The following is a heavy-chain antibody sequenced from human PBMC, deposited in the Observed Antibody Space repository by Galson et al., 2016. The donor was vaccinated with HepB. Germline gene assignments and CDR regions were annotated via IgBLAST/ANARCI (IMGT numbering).Heavy chain of an antibody. V-gene: IGHV3-23*01. J-gene: IGHJ4*02. Sequence: SLRLSCAASGFTFSNYAMSWVRQAPGKGLEWVSGLSDSGSAAYYADSVKGRFTISRDNSKNTLSLQMDSLGVEDTAVYYCAKEHSRHGNPYSDYWGQGTLVTVSS. CDR3: AKEHSRHGNPYSDY. D-gene: IGHD2-21*01. CDR2: LSDSGSAA. CDR1: GFTFSNYA.